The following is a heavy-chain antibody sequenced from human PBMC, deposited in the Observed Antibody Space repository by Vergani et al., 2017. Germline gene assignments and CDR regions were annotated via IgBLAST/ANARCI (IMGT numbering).Heavy chain of an antibody. Sequence: QVQLQQWGAGLLKPSETLSLTCAVYGGSFSGYYWCWLRQPPGTGLEWIGEINHSGSTNYNPSLKSRVTISVDTSKNQFSLKLSSVTAADTAVYYCARGFTVVVVAATRGMDVWGQGTTVTVSS. D-gene: IGHD2-15*01. J-gene: IGHJ6*02. CDR2: INHSGST. V-gene: IGHV4-34*01. CDR3: ARGFTVVVVAATRGMDV. CDR1: GGSFSGYY.